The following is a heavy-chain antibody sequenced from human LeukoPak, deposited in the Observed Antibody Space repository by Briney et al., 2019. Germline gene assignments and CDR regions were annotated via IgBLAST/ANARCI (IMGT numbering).Heavy chain of an antibody. V-gene: IGHV4-59*12. CDR3: ARDVLAVDQHLYFDY. CDR2: IYYSGST. Sequence: SETLSLTCTASGGSISSYYWSWIRQPPGKGLEWIGYIYYSGSTYYNPSLKSRVTISVDTSKNQFSLKLSSVTAADTAVYYCARDVLAVDQHLYFDYWGQGTLVTVSS. CDR1: GGSISSYY. J-gene: IGHJ4*02. D-gene: IGHD6-19*01.